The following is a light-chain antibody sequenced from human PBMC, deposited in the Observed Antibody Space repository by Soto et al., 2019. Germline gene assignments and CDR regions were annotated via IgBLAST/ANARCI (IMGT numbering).Light chain of an antibody. CDR1: SSDVGAYNY. CDR2: EVT. J-gene: IGLJ3*02. V-gene: IGLV2-14*01. CDR3: SSFTTSNTWV. Sequence: QSALTQPASVSGSPGQSITISCTGSSSDVGAYNYVSWYQQHPGRAPKLIIYEVTNRPSGVSNRFSASKSGDTASLTISGLQAEDEADYHCSSFTTSNTWVFGGGTKLTVL.